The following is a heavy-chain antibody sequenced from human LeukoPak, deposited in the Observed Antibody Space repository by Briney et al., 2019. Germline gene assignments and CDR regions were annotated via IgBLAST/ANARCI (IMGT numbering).Heavy chain of an antibody. CDR2: INPSVGST. CDR3: AAPGASGFVGNFWSGPLDF. CDR1: GYTFTSHY. Sequence: GASVKVSCRASGYTFTSHYMHWVRQAPGQGVEWMGVINPSVGSTSYPQKFQGRVTMSRDTSTSTVYMELSSLKSEDTAVYYCAAPGASGFVGNFWSGPLDFWGQGALVTVSS. D-gene: IGHD3-3*01. J-gene: IGHJ4*02. V-gene: IGHV1-46*01.